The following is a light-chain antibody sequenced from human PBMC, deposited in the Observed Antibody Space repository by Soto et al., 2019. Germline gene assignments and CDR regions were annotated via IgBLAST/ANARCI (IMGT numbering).Light chain of an antibody. CDR2: GSF. CDR1: QSVDNN. J-gene: IGKJ5*01. CDR3: QQYGSSPPGIT. V-gene: IGKV3-20*01. Sequence: EIVMTQSPVTLSASPGESATLSCRASQSVDNNVAWYQQKPGQAPRLLIVGSFARATGIPARFSGSGSGTDFTLTISRLEPEDFAVYYCQQYGSSPPGITFGQGTRLEIK.